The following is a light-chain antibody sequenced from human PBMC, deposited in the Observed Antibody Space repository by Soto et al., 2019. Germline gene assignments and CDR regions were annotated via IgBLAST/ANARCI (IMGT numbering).Light chain of an antibody. Sequence: EIVLTQSPGTLSLSPGERATLSCRASQSVSNNYLSLYQQKPGQAPRLLIYGASNSATGIPDRFSGSGAGTDFTITISRLEPEDFAVYCCQQYGSAGTFGQGTKVEIK. V-gene: IGKV3-20*01. CDR1: QSVSNNY. J-gene: IGKJ1*01. CDR2: GAS. CDR3: QQYGSAGT.